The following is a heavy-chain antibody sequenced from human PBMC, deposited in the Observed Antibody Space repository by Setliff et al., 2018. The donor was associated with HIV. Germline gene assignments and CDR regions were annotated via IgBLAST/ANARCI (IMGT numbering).Heavy chain of an antibody. J-gene: IGHJ3*02. CDR3: ARALSRSSWWGDAFDI. CDR1: GYTFTSYA. Sequence: ASVKVSCKASGYTFTSYAMNWVRQAPGQGLEWMGWINTNTGNPTYAQGFTGRFVFSLDTSVSTAYLQVSSLKAEDTAVYYCARALSRSSWWGDAFDIWGQGTMVTVSS. V-gene: IGHV7-4-1*02. D-gene: IGHD6-13*01. CDR2: INTNTGNP.